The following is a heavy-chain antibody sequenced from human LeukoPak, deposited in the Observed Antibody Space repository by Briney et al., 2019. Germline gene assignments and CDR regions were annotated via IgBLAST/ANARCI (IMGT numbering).Heavy chain of an antibody. CDR1: GGTFSSYA. J-gene: IGHJ6*04. Sequence: ASVKVSCKASGGTFSSYAISWVRQAPGQGLEWMGWISAYNGNTNYAQKLQGRVTMTTDTSTSTAYMELRSLRSDDTAVYYCARERGYSGSFYYYGMDVWGKGTTVTVSS. CDR2: ISAYNGNT. D-gene: IGHD5-12*01. CDR3: ARERGYSGSFYYYGMDV. V-gene: IGHV1-18*01.